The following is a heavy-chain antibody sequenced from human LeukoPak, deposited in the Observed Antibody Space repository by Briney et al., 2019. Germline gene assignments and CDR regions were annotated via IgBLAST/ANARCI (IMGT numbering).Heavy chain of an antibody. D-gene: IGHD6-13*01. CDR1: GFTFSSYG. J-gene: IGHJ4*02. V-gene: IGHV3-23*01. Sequence: GGSLRLSCAASGFTFSSYGMSWVRQAPGKGLEWVSAISGSGGSTYYADSVKGRFTISRDNSKNTLYLQMNSLRAEDTAVYYCAKDKRAGSSRPDYWGQGTLVTVSS. CDR3: AKDKRAGSSRPDY. CDR2: ISGSGGST.